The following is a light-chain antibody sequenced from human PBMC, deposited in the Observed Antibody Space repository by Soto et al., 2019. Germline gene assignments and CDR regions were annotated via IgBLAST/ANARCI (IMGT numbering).Light chain of an antibody. CDR2: GAS. CDR3: QQYDKWPPVT. Sequence: EIVMTQSPATLSLSPGEGATLSCRASQSVSISLAWYQHKPGQAPRLLIHGASTRATGIPARFSGSGSGTEFTLTIRSLQSDDSAVYYCQQYDKWPPVTFGQGTRLEIK. J-gene: IGKJ5*01. CDR1: QSVSIS. V-gene: IGKV3-15*01.